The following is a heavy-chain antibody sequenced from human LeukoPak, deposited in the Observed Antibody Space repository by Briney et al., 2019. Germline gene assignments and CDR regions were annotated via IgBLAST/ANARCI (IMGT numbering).Heavy chain of an antibody. CDR2: ISGSGGST. J-gene: IGHJ4*02. Sequence: GGSLRLSCAASGFTFSSYAMSWVRQAPGKGLEWVSAISGSGGSTYYADSVKGRFTISRDNSKNTLYLQMNSLRAEDTAVYYCAKGLYITMIVVVTSGYFDYWGQGTLVTVSS. CDR3: AKGLYITMIVVVTSGYFDY. D-gene: IGHD3-22*01. CDR1: GFTFSSYA. V-gene: IGHV3-23*01.